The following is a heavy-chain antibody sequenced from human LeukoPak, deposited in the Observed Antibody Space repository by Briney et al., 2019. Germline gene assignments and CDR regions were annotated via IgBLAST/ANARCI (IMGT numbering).Heavy chain of an antibody. D-gene: IGHD3-9*01. J-gene: IGHJ6*02. CDR1: GFTFSSYA. Sequence: GGSLRLSCAASGFTFSSYAMSWVRQAPGKGLEWVSAISGSGGSTYYADSVKGRFTISRDNSKNTLYLQMNSLRAEGTAVYYCAKDLAWLFTIRYYGMDVWGQGTTVTVSS. V-gene: IGHV3-23*01. CDR3: AKDLAWLFTIRYYGMDV. CDR2: ISGSGGST.